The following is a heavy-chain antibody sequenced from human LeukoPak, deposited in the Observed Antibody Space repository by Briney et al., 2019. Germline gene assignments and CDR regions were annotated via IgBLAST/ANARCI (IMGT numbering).Heavy chain of an antibody. CDR2: IIPILGIA. J-gene: IGHJ4*02. D-gene: IGHD1-26*01. V-gene: IGHV1-69*04. CDR3: AKDLRIVGATAQDY. CDR1: GGTFSSYA. Sequence: ASVKVSCKASGGTFSSYAISWVRQAPGQGLEWMGRIIPILGIANYAQKFQGRVTITADKSTSTAYMELSSLRSEDTAVYYCAKDLRIVGATAQDYWGQGTLVTVSS.